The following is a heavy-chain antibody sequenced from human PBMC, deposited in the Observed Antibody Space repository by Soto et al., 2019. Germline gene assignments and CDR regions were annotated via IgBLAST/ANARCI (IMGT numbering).Heavy chain of an antibody. J-gene: IGHJ6*02. CDR1: GDRVSSNSAA. CDR3: ARDSVAGTAYYYYYYGMDV. V-gene: IGHV6-1*01. Sequence: PSQTLSLTCAISGDRVSSNSAAWNWIRQSPSRGLEWLGRTYYRSKWYNDYAVSVKSRITINPDTSKNQFSLQLNSVTPEDTAVYYCARDSVAGTAYYYYYYGMDVWGQGTTVTVSS. D-gene: IGHD6-19*01. CDR2: TYYRSKWYN.